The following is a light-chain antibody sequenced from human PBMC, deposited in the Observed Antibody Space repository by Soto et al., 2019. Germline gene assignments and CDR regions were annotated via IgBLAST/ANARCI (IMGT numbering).Light chain of an antibody. Sequence: DIQMTQSPSSLSASVGDRVTITCRASQSISSYLNWYQQKPGKAPKLLIYAASSLQSGVPSRFSGSGSWTEFPLTSSSLQPESFATYFWQPRYSTPITFGQGTRLEIK. J-gene: IGKJ5*01. CDR3: QPRYSTPIT. CDR2: AAS. V-gene: IGKV1-39*01. CDR1: QSISSY.